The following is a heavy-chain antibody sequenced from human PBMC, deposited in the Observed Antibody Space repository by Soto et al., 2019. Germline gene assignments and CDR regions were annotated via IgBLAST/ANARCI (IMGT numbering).Heavy chain of an antibody. V-gene: IGHV4-59*01. CDR3: ARGYYDSNGQSNTFDI. J-gene: IGHJ3*02. CDR1: GASIGSSY. CDR2: VYYTGST. Sequence: SETLSLTCTVSGASIGSSYWSWIRQSPGKGLEWIRYVYYTGSTKYNPSLKSRATISTDTSKNQLSLKVTSVTAADTAVYYCARGYYDSNGQSNTFDIWGQGTMVTVSS. D-gene: IGHD3-22*01.